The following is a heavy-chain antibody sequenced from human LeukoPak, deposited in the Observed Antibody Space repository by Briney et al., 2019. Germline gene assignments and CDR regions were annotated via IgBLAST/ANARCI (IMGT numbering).Heavy chain of an antibody. J-gene: IGHJ4*02. CDR2: FIPIFGTA. D-gene: IGHD6-13*01. Sequence: SVKVSCKASGGTFSSYAISWVRQAPGQGLEWMGGFIPIFGTANYAHKYNGRVTITADESTSTADMELSSLRSEDTAVYYCARDGIAAAGHFVYWGEGTLVAVSS. CDR3: ARDGIAAAGHFVY. CDR1: GGTFSSYA. V-gene: IGHV1-69*13.